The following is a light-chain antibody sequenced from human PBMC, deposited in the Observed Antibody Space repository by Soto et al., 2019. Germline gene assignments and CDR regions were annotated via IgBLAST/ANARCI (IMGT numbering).Light chain of an antibody. CDR2: WAS. CDR3: LQHISIPST. CDR1: QSVLYSPNNKDY. V-gene: IGKV4-1*01. Sequence: DIVMTQSPDSLAVSLGERATINCKSSQSVLYSPNNKDYLAWYQQKPGHPPKLLIYWASTRESGVPDRFSGSGSGTDFTFTVSSLQAEDVAVYYCLQHISIPSTFGQGTKVEIK. J-gene: IGKJ1*01.